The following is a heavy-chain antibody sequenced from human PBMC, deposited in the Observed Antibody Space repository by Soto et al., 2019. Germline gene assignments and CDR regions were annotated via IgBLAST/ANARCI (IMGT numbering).Heavy chain of an antibody. CDR3: ASRPQSFDGPFDY. J-gene: IGHJ4*02. CDR2: IRGSGGNT. Sequence: GGSLRLSCAASGVIFNEFGMYWVRQVAGEGLEWVAAIRGSGGNTDYTDSVKGRFTISRDTSQNTLYLQMNSLRVEDTAVYYCASRPQSFDGPFDYWGRGTLVTVSS. V-gene: IGHV3-23*01. D-gene: IGHD3-16*01. CDR1: GVIFNEFG.